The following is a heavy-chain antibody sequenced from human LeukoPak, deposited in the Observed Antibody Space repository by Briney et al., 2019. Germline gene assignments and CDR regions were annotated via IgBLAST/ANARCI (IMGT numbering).Heavy chain of an antibody. Sequence: GGSLRLSCAASGFTFSSYEMNWVRQAPGKGLEWVSYISSSGSTIYYADSVKGRFTISRDNAKNSLYLQMSSLRAEDTAVYYCAGRFLEWLGFDPWGQGTLVTVSS. V-gene: IGHV3-48*03. D-gene: IGHD3-3*01. CDR1: GFTFSSYE. CDR3: AGRFLEWLGFDP. J-gene: IGHJ5*02. CDR2: ISSSGSTI.